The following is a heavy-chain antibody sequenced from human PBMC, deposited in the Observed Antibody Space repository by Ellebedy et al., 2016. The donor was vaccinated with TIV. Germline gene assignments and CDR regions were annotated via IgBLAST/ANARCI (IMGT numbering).Heavy chain of an antibody. D-gene: IGHD1-26*01. CDR2: ITTTGKYI. J-gene: IGHJ4*02. CDR1: GFIFRNYA. Sequence: GESLKISCAASGFIFRNYAMSWVRQAPGRGLEWVSSITTTGKYIHYADSVKGRFTISRDNANNSLFLQMDNLKVEDTAVYYCASRCTTTKCSGYWGQGTLVTVSS. CDR3: ASRCTTTKCSGY. V-gene: IGHV3-21*06.